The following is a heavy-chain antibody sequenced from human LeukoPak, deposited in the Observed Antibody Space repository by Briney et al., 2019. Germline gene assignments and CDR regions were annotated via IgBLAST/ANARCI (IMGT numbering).Heavy chain of an antibody. Sequence: GGSLRLSCAASGFTFSSYSMNWVRQAPGKGLEWVSYISSSSSTIYYADSVKGRFTISRDNAKNSLYLQMNSLRDEDTAVYYCARWIAVAGTRDSNGMDVWAKGPRSPPP. CDR2: ISSSSSTI. D-gene: IGHD6-19*01. CDR3: ARWIAVAGTRDSNGMDV. CDR1: GFTFSSYS. J-gene: IGHJ6*02. V-gene: IGHV3-48*02.